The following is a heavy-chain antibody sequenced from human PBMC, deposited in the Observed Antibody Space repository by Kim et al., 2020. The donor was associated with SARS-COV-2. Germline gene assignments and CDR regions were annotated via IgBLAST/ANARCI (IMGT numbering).Heavy chain of an antibody. CDR3: ARVSSSIAVAGSYED. V-gene: IGHV1-8*01. D-gene: IGHD6-19*01. CDR2: MNPNSGNT. J-gene: IGHJ4*02. CDR1: GYTFTSYD. Sequence: ASVKVSCKASGYTFTSYDINWVRQATGQGLEWMGWMNPNSGNTGYAQKFQGRVTMTRNTSISTAYMELSSLRSEDTAVYYCARVSSSIAVAGSYEDWGQGTLVTVSS.